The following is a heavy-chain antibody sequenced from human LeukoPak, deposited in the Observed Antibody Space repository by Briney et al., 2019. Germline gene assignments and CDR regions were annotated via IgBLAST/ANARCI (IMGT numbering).Heavy chain of an antibody. CDR2: INHSGST. CDR3: ARGLAPPTIFGVDY. J-gene: IGHJ4*02. V-gene: IGHV4-34*01. Sequence: SETLSLTCAVYGGSFSGYYWSWIRQPPGKGLEWIGEINHSGSTNYNPSLKSRVTISVDTSKNQFSLKLSSVTAADTAVYYCARGLAPPTIFGVDYWGQGTLVTVSS. CDR1: GGSFSGYY. D-gene: IGHD3-3*01.